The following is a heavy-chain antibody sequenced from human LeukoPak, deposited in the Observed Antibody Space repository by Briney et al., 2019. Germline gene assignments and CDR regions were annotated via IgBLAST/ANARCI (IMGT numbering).Heavy chain of an antibody. CDR3: ARSDGIVGEEAWFDP. V-gene: IGHV4-34*01. J-gene: IGHJ5*02. CDR1: GGSFSGFY. D-gene: IGHD1-26*01. Sequence: SETLSLTCAVYGGSFSGFYWSWIRQPPGKGLEWIGEINHSGSTNYNPSLKSRVTIPVDTSKNQFSLRLSSVTAADTAVYYCARSDGIVGEEAWFDPWGQGTLVTVSS. CDR2: INHSGST.